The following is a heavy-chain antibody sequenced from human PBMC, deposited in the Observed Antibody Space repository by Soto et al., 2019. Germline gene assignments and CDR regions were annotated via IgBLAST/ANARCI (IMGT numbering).Heavy chain of an antibody. V-gene: IGHV4-39*01. CDR1: GGSISSSSYY. D-gene: IGHD3-22*01. Sequence: PSETLSLTCTVSGGSISSSSYYWGWIRQPPGKGLEWIGSIYYSGSTYYNPSLKSRVTISVDTSKNQFSLKLSSVTAADTAVYYCARHGRDYYETSPPYYFDYWGQGTLVTVSS. J-gene: IGHJ4*02. CDR3: ARHGRDYYETSPPYYFDY. CDR2: IYYSGST.